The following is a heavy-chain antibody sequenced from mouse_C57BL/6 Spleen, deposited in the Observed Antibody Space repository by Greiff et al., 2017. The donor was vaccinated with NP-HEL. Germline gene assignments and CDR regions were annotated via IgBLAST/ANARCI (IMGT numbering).Heavy chain of an antibody. CDR3: ARDGYHSDWYFDV. V-gene: IGHV7-1*01. CDR2: SRNKANDYTT. Sequence: EVKLMESGGGLVQSGRSLRLSCATSGFTFSDFYMEWVRQAPGKGLEWIAASRNKANDYTTEYSASVKGRFIVSRDTSQSILYRQMNALRAEDTAIYYCARDGYHSDWYFDVWGTGTTVTVSS. CDR1: GFTFSDFY. D-gene: IGHD3-1*01. J-gene: IGHJ1*03.